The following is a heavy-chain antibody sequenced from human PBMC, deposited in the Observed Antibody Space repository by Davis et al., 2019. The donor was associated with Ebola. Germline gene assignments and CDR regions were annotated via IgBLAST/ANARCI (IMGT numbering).Heavy chain of an antibody. V-gene: IGHV4-31*11. J-gene: IGHJ4*02. CDR3: ARESRYSGSYDY. CDR1: GGSFSGYY. Sequence: PSETLSLTCAVYGGSFSGYYWSWIRQHPGKGLEWIGYIYYSGSTYYNPSLKSRVTISVDTSKNQFSLKLSSVTAADTAVYYCARESRYSGSYDYWGQGTLVTVSS. D-gene: IGHD6-6*01. CDR2: IYYSGST.